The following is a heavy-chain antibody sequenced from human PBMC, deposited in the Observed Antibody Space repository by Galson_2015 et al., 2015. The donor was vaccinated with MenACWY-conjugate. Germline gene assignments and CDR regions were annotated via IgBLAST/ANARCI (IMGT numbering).Heavy chain of an antibody. CDR3: ARKPTVAGHYYYFDN. Sequence: ETLSLTCTVSGGSISSSSYFWGWIRQPPGEGLEWIASIYYSGTTHYNPSLRSRLALSTDTSKNQFSLKLSAVTAADTAVYFCARKPTVAGHYYYFDNWGQGALVTVSS. CDR1: GGSISSSSYF. V-gene: IGHV4-39*01. J-gene: IGHJ4*02. D-gene: IGHD6-19*01. CDR2: IYYSGTT.